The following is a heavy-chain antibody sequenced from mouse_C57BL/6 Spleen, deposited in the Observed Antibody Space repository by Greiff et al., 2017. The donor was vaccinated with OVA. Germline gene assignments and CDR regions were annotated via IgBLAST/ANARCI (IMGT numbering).Heavy chain of an antibody. CDR1: GYTFTDYN. CDR2: INPNNGGT. J-gene: IGHJ1*03. Sequence: VTLKQPGPELVKPGASVKMSCKASGYTFTDYNMPWVKQSHGKSLEWIGYINPNNGGTSYNEKFKGKATLTVNKSSSTAYMELRSLTSEDSAVYYCARPPLTQNGYFDVWGTGTTVTVSS. V-gene: IGHV1-22*01. CDR3: ARPPLTQNGYFDV. D-gene: IGHD6-1*01.